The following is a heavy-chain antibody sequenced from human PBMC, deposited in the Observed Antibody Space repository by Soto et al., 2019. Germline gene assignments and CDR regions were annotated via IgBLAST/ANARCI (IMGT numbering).Heavy chain of an antibody. CDR1: GYTLTELS. CDR2: FDPEDGET. D-gene: IGHD3-9*01. Sequence: QVQLVQSGAEVKKPGASVKVSCKVSGYTLTELSMHWVRQAPGKGLEWMGGFDPEDGETIYAQKFLGRVTMPEDTSTDTAYMELSSLISEDTAVYYCATAPRLVINSNYYYSGMDVWGQGTTVTVSS. J-gene: IGHJ6*02. CDR3: ATAPRLVINSNYYYSGMDV. V-gene: IGHV1-24*01.